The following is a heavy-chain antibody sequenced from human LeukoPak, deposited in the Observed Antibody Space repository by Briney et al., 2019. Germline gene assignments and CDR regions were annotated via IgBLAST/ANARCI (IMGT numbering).Heavy chain of an antibody. CDR1: GITFDDYT. V-gene: IGHV3-9*01. CDR2: ISWNSGSI. CDR3: PKGLIAAAGISYYYFDY. J-gene: IGHJ4*02. D-gene: IGHD6-13*01. Sequence: GGSLRLSCAASGITFDDYTMHWVRQAPGKGLEWVSGISWNSGSIGYADSVKGRFTISRDNAKNSLYLQMNSLRAEDTALSYCPKGLIAAAGISYYYFDYWGQGTLVTVSS.